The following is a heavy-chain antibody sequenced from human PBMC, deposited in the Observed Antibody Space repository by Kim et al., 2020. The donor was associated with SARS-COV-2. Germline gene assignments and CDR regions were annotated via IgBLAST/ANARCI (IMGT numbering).Heavy chain of an antibody. J-gene: IGHJ4*02. V-gene: IGHV3-33*05. D-gene: IGHD2-8*01. CDR3: ARADRVMRSVFDY. CDR1: GFTFSSYG. CDR2: ISYDGSNK. Sequence: GGSLRLSCAASGFTFSSYGMHWVRQAPGKGLEWVAVISYDGSNKYYADSVKGRFTISRDNSKNTLYLQMNSLRAEDTAVYYCARADRVMRSVFDYWGQGTLVTVSS.